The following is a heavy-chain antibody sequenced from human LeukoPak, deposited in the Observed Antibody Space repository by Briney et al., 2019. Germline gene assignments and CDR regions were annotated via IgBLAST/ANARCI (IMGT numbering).Heavy chain of an antibody. V-gene: IGHV4-39*01. D-gene: IGHD4-17*01. J-gene: IGHJ6*03. CDR2: IYYSGST. CDR3: AGQSHDYGDSEYYMDV. CDR1: GGSISSGDYY. Sequence: SQTLSLTCTVSGGSISSGDYYWGWIRQPPGKGLEWIGSIYYSGSTYYNPSLKSRVTISVDTSKNQFSLKLSSVTAADTAVYYCAGQSHDYGDSEYYMDVWGKGTTVTVSS.